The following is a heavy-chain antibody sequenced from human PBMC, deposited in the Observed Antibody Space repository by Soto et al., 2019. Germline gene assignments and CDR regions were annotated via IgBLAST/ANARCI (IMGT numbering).Heavy chain of an antibody. Sequence: GASVKVSPEASGGTFSTYTINWIRQAPGERLEWMGGVIPRSATSNYAQKVQGRVTITADESTNTAYMELSSLRSEDTAVYYCAREGLVLVPTTVNSDYYYYAMDVWGQGTTVTVSS. D-gene: IGHD2-2*01. CDR1: GGTFSTYT. V-gene: IGHV1-69*13. CDR3: AREGLVLVPTTVNSDYYYYAMDV. CDR2: VIPRSATS. J-gene: IGHJ6*02.